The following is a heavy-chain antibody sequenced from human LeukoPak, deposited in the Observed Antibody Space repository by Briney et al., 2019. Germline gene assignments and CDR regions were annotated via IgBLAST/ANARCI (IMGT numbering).Heavy chain of an antibody. CDR1: GGSISSYY. J-gene: IGHJ4*02. CDR3: ARGVFGEHPFDY. V-gene: IGHV4-59*01. CDR2: IYYSGST. Sequence: PSETLSLTCTVSGGSISSYYWSWIRQPPGKGLEWIGYIYYSGSTNYNPSLKSRVTIPVDTSKNQFSLKLSSVTAADTAVYYCARGVFGEHPFDYWGQGTLVTVSS. D-gene: IGHD3-10*02.